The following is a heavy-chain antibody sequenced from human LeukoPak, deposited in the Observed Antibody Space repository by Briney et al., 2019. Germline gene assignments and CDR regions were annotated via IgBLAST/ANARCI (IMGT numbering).Heavy chain of an antibody. CDR3: AKGYTTMDV. Sequence: PGRPLRLSCAASGFTFSRYGMHWVRKAPGKGLEWVAVISYDGSNKYYADSVKGRFTISRDNSKNTLYLQMNSLRAEDTAVYYCAKGYTTMDVWGQGTTVTVSS. CDR1: GFTFSRYG. CDR2: ISYDGSNK. D-gene: IGHD1-14*01. J-gene: IGHJ6*02. V-gene: IGHV3-30*18.